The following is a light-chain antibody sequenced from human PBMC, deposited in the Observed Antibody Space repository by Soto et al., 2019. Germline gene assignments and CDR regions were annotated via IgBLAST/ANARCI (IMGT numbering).Light chain of an antibody. CDR1: QSVGSS. J-gene: IGKJ4*01. V-gene: IGKV3-11*01. CDR3: QQPTHWPPRT. CDR2: YAS. Sequence: EIVLTQSPATLSLSPGERATLSCRASQSVGSSLVWYQHKHGQAPRLLIYYASNRATGIPARFSGIGSGTDFTPTISKLEPEDFAFYYCQQPTHWPPRTFVGVTKVEIK.